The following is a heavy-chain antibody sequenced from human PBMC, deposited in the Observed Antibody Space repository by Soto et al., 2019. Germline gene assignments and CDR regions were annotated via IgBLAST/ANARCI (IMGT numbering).Heavy chain of an antibody. Sequence: SDTLSLPCTVSRDSIRSYHWSSIRQPPGKGLEWIGYIYYSGSTNYNPCLKSRVTISVDTSKNQFSLRLSSVTAADTAVYYCASGKLLYSSRDYWGQGTLVTVSS. D-gene: IGHD2-2*02. CDR1: RDSIRSYH. CDR3: ASGKLLYSSRDY. V-gene: IGHV4-59*01. CDR2: IYYSGST. J-gene: IGHJ4*02.